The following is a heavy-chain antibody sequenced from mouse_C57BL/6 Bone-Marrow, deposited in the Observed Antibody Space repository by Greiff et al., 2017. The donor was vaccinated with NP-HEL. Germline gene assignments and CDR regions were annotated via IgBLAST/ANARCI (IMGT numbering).Heavy chain of an antibody. CDR2: IDPANGNT. J-gene: IGHJ2*01. CDR3: APYGSSPYYFDY. V-gene: IGHV14-3*01. Sequence: VQLQQSVAELVRPGASVKLSCTASGFNIKNTYMHWVKQRPEQGLEWIGRIDPANGNTKYAPKFPGKATITADTASNTAYLPLSSLTSEDTAIYYCAPYGSSPYYFDYWGQGTTLTVSS. D-gene: IGHD1-1*01. CDR1: GFNIKNTY.